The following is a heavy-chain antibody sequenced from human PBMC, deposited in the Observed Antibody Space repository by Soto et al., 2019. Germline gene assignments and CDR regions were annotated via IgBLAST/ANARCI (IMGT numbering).Heavy chain of an antibody. Sequence: PETLSLNCTVSGGSISSSSYYWGWIRQPPGKGLEWIGSIYYSGSTYYNPSLKSRVTISVDTSKNQFSLKLSSVTAADTAAYYCAGHKIAAAGIYYYYYMDVWGKGTTVTV. CDR1: GGSISSSSYY. J-gene: IGHJ6*03. D-gene: IGHD6-13*01. V-gene: IGHV4-39*01. CDR3: AGHKIAAAGIYYYYYMDV. CDR2: IYYSGST.